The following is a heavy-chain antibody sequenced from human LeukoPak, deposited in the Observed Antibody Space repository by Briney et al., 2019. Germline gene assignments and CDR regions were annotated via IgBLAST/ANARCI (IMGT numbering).Heavy chain of an antibody. J-gene: IGHJ6*03. CDR2: INHSGST. Sequence: SETLSLTCAVYGGSFSGYYWSWIRQPPGKGLEWIGEINHSGSTNYNPSLKSRVTISVDTSKNQFSLKLSSVTAADTAVYYCARRSRITLVRRVIIRATTHYYYMDVGGKGTTVTLSS. D-gene: IGHD3-10*01. CDR3: ARRSRITLVRRVIIRATTHYYYMDV. CDR1: GGSFSGYY. V-gene: IGHV4-34*01.